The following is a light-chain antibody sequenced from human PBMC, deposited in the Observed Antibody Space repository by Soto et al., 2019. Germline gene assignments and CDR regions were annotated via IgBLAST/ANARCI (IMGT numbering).Light chain of an antibody. J-gene: IGKJ1*01. Sequence: EIVLTQSPGTLSLSPGERATLSCRASQSVSSSYLDWYQQKPAQAPRLLLYGPSSRATGIPDRLSGSGSGTYYTLNISSLEPEDFAVYYCHQYGSSLWTFGQGTKVEI. V-gene: IGKV3-20*01. CDR2: GPS. CDR3: HQYGSSLWT. CDR1: QSVSSSY.